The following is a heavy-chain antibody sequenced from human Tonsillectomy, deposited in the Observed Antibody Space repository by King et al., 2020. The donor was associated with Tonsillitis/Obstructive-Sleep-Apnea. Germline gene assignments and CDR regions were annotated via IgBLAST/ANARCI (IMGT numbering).Heavy chain of an antibody. J-gene: IGHJ4*02. CDR2: INTNTGNP. D-gene: IGHD3/OR15-3a*01. V-gene: IGHV7-4-1*02. CDR3: AREAREDFWTENLYYFDY. Sequence: VQLVQSGSELRKPGASVKVSCKASGYTFTTYPMNWVRQAPGQGLEWMGWINTNTGNPTYAQGFTGRFVFSLDTSVSAAYLQISSLMAEDTAVYYCAREAREDFWTENLYYFDYWGQGTLVTVSS. CDR1: GYTFTTYP.